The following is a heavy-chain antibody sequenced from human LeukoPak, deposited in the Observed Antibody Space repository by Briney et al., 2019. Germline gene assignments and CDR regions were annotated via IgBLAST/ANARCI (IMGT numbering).Heavy chain of an antibody. CDR1: GFTFSSYE. CDR2: ISSSGSTI. D-gene: IGHD3-16*02. V-gene: IGHV3-48*03. CDR3: ARGPRILRLGELSLVPAFDY. J-gene: IGHJ4*02. Sequence: GGSLRLSCAASGFTFSSYEMNWVRQAPGKGLVWVSYISSSGSTIYYADSVKGRFTISRDNAKNSLYLQKNSLRAEDTAVYYCARGPRILRLGELSLVPAFDYWGQGTLVTVSS.